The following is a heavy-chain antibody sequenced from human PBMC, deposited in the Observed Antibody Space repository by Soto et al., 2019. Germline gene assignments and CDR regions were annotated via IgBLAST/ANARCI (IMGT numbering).Heavy chain of an antibody. CDR1: GFTFSSYS. Sequence: GGSLRLSCAASGFTFSSYSMNWVRQAPGKGLEWVSSISSSSSYIYYADSVKGRFTISRDNAKNSLYLQMSSLRAEDTAVYYCASGYYDSSGYSDYWGQGTLVTVSS. D-gene: IGHD3-22*01. J-gene: IGHJ4*02. V-gene: IGHV3-21*01. CDR3: ASGYYDSSGYSDY. CDR2: ISSSSSYI.